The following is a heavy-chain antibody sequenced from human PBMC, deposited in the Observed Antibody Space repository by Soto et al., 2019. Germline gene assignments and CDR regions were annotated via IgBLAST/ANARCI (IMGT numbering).Heavy chain of an antibody. CDR2: IYYSGST. CDR3: ARGSLGELSDPKYYFDY. J-gene: IGHJ4*02. Sequence: SETLSLTCTVSGGSISSYYWSWIRQPPVKGLEWIGYIYYSGSTNYNPSLKSRVTISVDTSKNQFSLKLSSVTAADTAVYYRARGSLGELSDPKYYFDYWGQGTLVTISS. CDR1: GGSISSYY. D-gene: IGHD3-16*02. V-gene: IGHV4-59*01.